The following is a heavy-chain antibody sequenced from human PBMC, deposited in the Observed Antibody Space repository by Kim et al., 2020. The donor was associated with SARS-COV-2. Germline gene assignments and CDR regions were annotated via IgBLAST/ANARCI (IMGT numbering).Heavy chain of an antibody. CDR2: I. J-gene: IGHJ6*03. V-gene: IGHV3-9*01. Sequence: IGYADSVQGRFTISRDNAKDSLYLQMNSLRAEDTALYYCAKEHGYYYYMDVWGKGTTVTVSS. CDR3: AKEHGYYYYMDV.